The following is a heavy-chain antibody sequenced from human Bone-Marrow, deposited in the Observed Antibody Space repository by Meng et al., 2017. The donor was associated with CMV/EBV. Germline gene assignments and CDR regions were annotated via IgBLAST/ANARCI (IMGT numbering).Heavy chain of an antibody. CDR2: IYTSGST. Sequence: QLPESGPGLVKHAETLSPTCAFSGGSISSYYGSWSRQPAGKGMEWIGRIYTSGSTNYNPSLKSRVTMSVDTSKMQFSLKLSSVSAADTAVYYCARQTGYCDYWGQGTLVTVSS. CDR1: GGSISSYY. V-gene: IGHV4-4*07. CDR3: ARQTGYCDY. J-gene: IGHJ4*02.